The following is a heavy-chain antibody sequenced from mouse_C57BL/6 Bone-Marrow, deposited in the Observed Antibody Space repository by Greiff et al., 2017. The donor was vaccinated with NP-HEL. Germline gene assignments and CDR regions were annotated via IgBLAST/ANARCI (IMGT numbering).Heavy chain of an antibody. D-gene: IGHD1-1*01. CDR1: GYAFSSSW. CDR2: IYPGDGDT. V-gene: IGHV1-82*01. CDR3: ALITTVVEGY. J-gene: IGHJ2*01. Sequence: LVESGPELVKPGASVKISCKASGYAFSSSWMNWVKQRPGKGLEWIGRIYPGDGDTNYNGKFKGKATLTADKSSSTAYMQLSSLTSEDSAVYFCALITTVVEGYWGQGTTLTVSS.